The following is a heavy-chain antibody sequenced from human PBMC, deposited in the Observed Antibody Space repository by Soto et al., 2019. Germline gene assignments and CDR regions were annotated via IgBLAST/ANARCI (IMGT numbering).Heavy chain of an antibody. V-gene: IGHV3-21*01. CDR1: GFTFSSYG. D-gene: IGHD3-10*01. Sequence: GGSLRLSCAASGFTFSSYGLNWVRQAPGKGLECVASIRRGGNYIFYADSVKGRFTISRVDAQNSLYLQMNSLRAEDTAVYYCARDYYGSGSYPPPGPWGQGTLVTVSS. J-gene: IGHJ5*02. CDR3: ARDYYGSGSYPPPGP. CDR2: IRRGGNYI.